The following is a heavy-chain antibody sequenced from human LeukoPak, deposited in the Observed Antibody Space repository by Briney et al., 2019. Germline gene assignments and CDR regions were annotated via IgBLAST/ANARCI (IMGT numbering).Heavy chain of an antibody. D-gene: IGHD3-16*02. CDR3: ARDHYDYVWGSYRYFDY. CDR2: INHSGST. Sequence: TSETLSLTCAVYGGSFSGYYWSWIRQPPGKGLEWIGEINHSGSTNYNPSLKSRVTISVDTSKNQFSLKLSSVTAADTAVYYCARDHYDYVWGSYRYFDYWGQGTLVTVSS. CDR1: GGSFSGYY. V-gene: IGHV4-34*01. J-gene: IGHJ4*02.